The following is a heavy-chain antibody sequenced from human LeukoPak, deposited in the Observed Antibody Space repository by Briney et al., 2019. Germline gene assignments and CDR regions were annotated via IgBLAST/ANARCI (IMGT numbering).Heavy chain of an antibody. CDR1: GFTFSSYW. J-gene: IGHJ4*02. Sequence: GGSLRLSCAASGFTFSSYWMHWVRHAPGKGLVWVSRINSDGSGTSYADSVKGRFTISRDNAKNTLYLKMNSLRAEDTAVYYCARDLAVAGPGGDYWGQGTLVTVSS. D-gene: IGHD6-19*01. V-gene: IGHV3-74*01. CDR2: INSDGSGT. CDR3: ARDLAVAGPGGDY.